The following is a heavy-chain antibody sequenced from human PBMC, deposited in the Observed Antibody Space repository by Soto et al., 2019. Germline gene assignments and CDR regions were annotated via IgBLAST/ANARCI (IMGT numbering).Heavy chain of an antibody. CDR1: GFTFSTYS. Sequence: EVQLVESGGGLVQPGGSLRLSCAASGFTFSTYSMNWVRQAPGKGLEWVSYISSSSSTIYYADSVKGRFTISRDNAKNSLYLQMNNLRAEDTAVYYCARSYASGRYYYYGMDVWGQGTTVTVSS. J-gene: IGHJ6*02. D-gene: IGHD3-10*01. CDR3: ARSYASGRYYYYGMDV. V-gene: IGHV3-48*01. CDR2: ISSSSSTI.